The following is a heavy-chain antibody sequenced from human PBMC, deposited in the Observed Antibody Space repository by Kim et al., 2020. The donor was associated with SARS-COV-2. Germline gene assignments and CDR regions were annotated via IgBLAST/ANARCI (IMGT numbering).Heavy chain of an antibody. CDR2: IHYGGTT. Sequence: SETLSLTCTVSGGSASSSSHYWVWNRQPPGLGLEWVGSIHYGGTTYYNPSLKSRVTITVDTSNNEFSLKLSSVTATDTAVYYCARHYSAGSGTYFDSYFFYGMDVWGQGTTVTVSS. CDR3: ARHYSAGSGTYFDSYFFYGMDV. V-gene: IGHV4-39*01. CDR1: GGSASSSSHY. D-gene: IGHD3-10*01. J-gene: IGHJ6*02.